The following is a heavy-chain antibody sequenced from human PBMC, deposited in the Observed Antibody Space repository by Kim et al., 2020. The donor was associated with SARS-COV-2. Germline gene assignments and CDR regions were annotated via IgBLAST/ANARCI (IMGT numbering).Heavy chain of an antibody. D-gene: IGHD3-22*01. V-gene: IGHV4-59*01. Sequence: SETLSLTCTVSGGSMDSYYWNWLRQVPGKGLEWLGYIYYSGATTYNPSLQSRVTMSLDTSKNLFSLNLTSVTSEDAAVYYCARADYYYHASGYYYSGTFDYWGQGILVTVSP. CDR3: ARADYYYHASGYYYSGTFDY. J-gene: IGHJ4*02. CDR1: GGSMDSYY. CDR2: IYYSGAT.